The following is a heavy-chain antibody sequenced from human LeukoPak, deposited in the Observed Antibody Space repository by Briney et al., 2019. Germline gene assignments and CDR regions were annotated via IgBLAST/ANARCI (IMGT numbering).Heavy chain of an antibody. CDR3: ATDISLAGPGY. D-gene: IGHD6-19*01. V-gene: IGHV3-33*01. Sequence: GGSLRLPCAASGFTFSSYGMHWVRQAPGKGLEWVAVIWYDGSNKYYADSVKGRFTISRDDSKNTLYLQMNSLRAEDTAVYYCATDISLAGPGYWGQGTLVTVSS. J-gene: IGHJ4*02. CDR2: IWYDGSNK. CDR1: GFTFSSYG.